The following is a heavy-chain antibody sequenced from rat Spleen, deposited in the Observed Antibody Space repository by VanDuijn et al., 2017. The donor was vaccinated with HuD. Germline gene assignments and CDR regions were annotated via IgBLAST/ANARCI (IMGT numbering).Heavy chain of an antibody. CDR2: ISPSGDST. D-gene: IGHD1-4*01. CDR3: ARPNYPGFNYFDY. CDR1: GFTFSNHD. V-gene: IGHV5-25*01. J-gene: IGHJ2*01. Sequence: EVQLVESGGGLVQPGRSLKLSCAASGFTFSNHDMAWVRQAPTKGLEWLASISPSGDSTYYRDSVKGRFTISRDNAKSTLCLQMDSLRSEDTATYYCARPNYPGFNYFDYWGQGVMVTVSS.